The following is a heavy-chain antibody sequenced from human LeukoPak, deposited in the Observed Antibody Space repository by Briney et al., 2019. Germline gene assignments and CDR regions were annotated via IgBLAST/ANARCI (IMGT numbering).Heavy chain of an antibody. V-gene: IGHV4-59*01. CDR3: ARDAGSSWFSFDD. CDR2: IYYSGST. D-gene: IGHD6-13*01. Sequence: SETLSLTCTVSGGSISSYYWSWIRQPPGKGLEWIGYIYYSGSTNYNPSLKSRVTISVDTSKNQFSLKLSSVTAADTAVYYCARDAGSSWFSFDDWGQRTLVTVSS. J-gene: IGHJ4*02. CDR1: GGSISSYY.